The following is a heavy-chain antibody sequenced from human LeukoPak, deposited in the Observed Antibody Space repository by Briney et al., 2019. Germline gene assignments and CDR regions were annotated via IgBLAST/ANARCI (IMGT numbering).Heavy chain of an antibody. CDR1: RGSITSAH. D-gene: IGHD2/OR15-2a*01. CDR3: ARKNDFDI. V-gene: IGHV4-59*01. J-gene: IGHJ3*02. Sequence: PSETLSLTCTLPRGSITSAHWNSIRQPPGKGLEWIGRIYYSGNTYYNPSLKSRVTISVDMSKNQFSLRLTSVTAADTAVYYCARKNDFDIWGQGTLVTVSS. CDR2: IYYSGNT.